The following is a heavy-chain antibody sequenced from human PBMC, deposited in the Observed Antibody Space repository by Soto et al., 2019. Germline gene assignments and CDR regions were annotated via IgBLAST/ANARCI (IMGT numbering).Heavy chain of an antibody. CDR1: GYTLTDYF. J-gene: IGHJ6*04. CDR2: INPKSGDT. CDR3: ARSSGSYSYYGLDV. D-gene: IGHD1-26*01. V-gene: IGHV1-2*02. Sequence: ASVKVSCKASGYTLTDYFMHWVRQAPGQGFEWMGWINPKSGDTNHAQKFQGRVTMTRDTSSSTANMELSRLRSDDTAVYYCARSSGSYSYYGLDVWGKGPTVTVSS.